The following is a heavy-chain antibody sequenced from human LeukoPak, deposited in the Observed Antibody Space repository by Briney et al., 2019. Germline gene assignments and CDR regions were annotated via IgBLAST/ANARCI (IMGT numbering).Heavy chain of an antibody. J-gene: IGHJ6*02. Sequence: ASVKVSCKASGYTFTSYGISWVRQAPGQGLEWMGWISAYNGNTNYAQKLQGRVTMTTDTSTSTAYMELRSLRSDDTAVYYCARGSLGYYSGGSCYSDYYYYGMDVWGQGTTVTVSS. CDR1: GYTFTSYG. V-gene: IGHV1-18*01. CDR3: ARGSLGYYSGGSCYSDYYYYGMDV. D-gene: IGHD2-15*01. CDR2: ISAYNGNT.